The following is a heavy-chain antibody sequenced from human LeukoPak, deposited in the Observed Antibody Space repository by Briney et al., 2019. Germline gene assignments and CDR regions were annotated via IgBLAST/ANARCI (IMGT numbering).Heavy chain of an antibody. J-gene: IGHJ4*02. CDR3: ATTGATSPSSASWFNIEY. Sequence: PSETLSLTCTVSGGSVTSYYCNWVRQPPGRGLEGIGYIYYSGGTNYNPSLESRVTISLDTAKNQFSLKLRSVTAEDTAVYYCATTGATSPSSASWFNIEYWGQGTLVPVSS. CDR1: GGSVTSYY. CDR2: IYYSGGT. D-gene: IGHD6-13*01. V-gene: IGHV4-59*08.